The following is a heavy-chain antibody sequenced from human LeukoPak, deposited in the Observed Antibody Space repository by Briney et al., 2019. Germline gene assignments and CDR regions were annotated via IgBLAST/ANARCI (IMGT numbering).Heavy chain of an antibody. CDR1: GFTVSSNY. CDR2: IYSGGST. CDR3: ARSPVQAANHYYYYMDV. D-gene: IGHD2-15*01. J-gene: IGHJ6*03. Sequence: PGGSLRLSCAASGFTVSSNYMSWVRQAPGKGLEWVSVIYSGGSTYYADSVKGRFTISRDNSKNTLYLQMNSLRAEDTAVYYCARSPVQAANHYYYYMDVWGKGTTVTVSS. V-gene: IGHV3-66*02.